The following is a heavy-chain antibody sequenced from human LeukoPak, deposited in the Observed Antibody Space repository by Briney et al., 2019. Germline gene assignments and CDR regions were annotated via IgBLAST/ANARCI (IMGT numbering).Heavy chain of an antibody. J-gene: IGHJ6*02. Sequence: PGRSLRLSCVASGFTFSSYGMHWVRQAPGKGLEWVAVISNDGSNKYYADSVKGRFTISRDNSENTLSLQMNSLRAEDTALYYCARDVSRYYYYGVDVWGQGTTVTVSS. D-gene: IGHD2-8*01. CDR3: ARDVSRYYYYGVDV. CDR1: GFTFSSYG. CDR2: ISNDGSNK. V-gene: IGHV3-30*03.